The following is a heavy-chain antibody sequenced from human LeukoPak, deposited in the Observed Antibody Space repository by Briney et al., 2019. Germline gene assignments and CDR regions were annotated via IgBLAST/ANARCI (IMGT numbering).Heavy chain of an antibody. CDR1: GGTFSSYA. V-gene: IGHV1-69*13. D-gene: IGHD2-2*01. Sequence: VKVSCKASGGTFSSYAISWVRQAPGQGLEWMGGIIPIFGTANYAQKFQGRVTITADESTSTAYMELSSLRSEDTAVYYCARDPCSSTSCFNWFDPWGQGTLVTVSS. CDR3: ARDPCSSTSCFNWFDP. J-gene: IGHJ5*02. CDR2: IIPIFGTA.